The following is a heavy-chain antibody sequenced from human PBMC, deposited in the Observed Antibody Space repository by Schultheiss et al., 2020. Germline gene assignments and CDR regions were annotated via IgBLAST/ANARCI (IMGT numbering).Heavy chain of an antibody. Sequence: YVKVSCKASGGTFSSYAISWVRQAPGQGLEWMGGIIPIFGTANYAQKFQGRVTITADESTSTAYMELSSLRSEDTAVYYCARDHRVAAVLRYYYGMDVWGQGTTVTGSS. J-gene: IGHJ6*02. V-gene: IGHV1-69*01. CDR2: IIPIFGTA. CDR1: GGTFSSYA. CDR3: ARDHRVAAVLRYYYGMDV. D-gene: IGHD2-2*01.